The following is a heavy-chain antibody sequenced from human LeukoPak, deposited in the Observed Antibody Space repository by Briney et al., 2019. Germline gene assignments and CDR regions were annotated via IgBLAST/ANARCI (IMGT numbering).Heavy chain of an antibody. J-gene: IGHJ5*02. Sequence: GASVKVSCKASGYTFTSYDINWVRPATGQGLEWMGWMNPNSGNTGYAQKFLGRVTMARNTSISTAYMELRSRRSEDRAVYYWARRGYCSGTRCPPAWFDPWGEGTLVTVSS. D-gene: IGHD2-2*01. CDR3: ARRGYCSGTRCPPAWFDP. CDR2: MNPNSGNT. V-gene: IGHV1-8*01. CDR1: GYTFTSYD.